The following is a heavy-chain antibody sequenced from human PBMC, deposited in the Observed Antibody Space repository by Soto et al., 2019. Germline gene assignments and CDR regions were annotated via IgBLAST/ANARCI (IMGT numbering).Heavy chain of an antibody. CDR2: INHSGST. D-gene: IGHD2-21*02. J-gene: IGHJ6*02. CDR3: GRGSGIGVTDIVAYYYGIHV. CDR1: GGSFSGYY. Sequence: PSETLSLSWGGYGGSFSGYYWSWIRQPPGKGLEWIGEINHSGSTNYNPSLKSRVTISVDTSKNQFSLKLSSVTAADTAVYYCGRGSGIGVTDIVAYYYGIHVRRQGPTISVS. V-gene: IGHV4-34*01.